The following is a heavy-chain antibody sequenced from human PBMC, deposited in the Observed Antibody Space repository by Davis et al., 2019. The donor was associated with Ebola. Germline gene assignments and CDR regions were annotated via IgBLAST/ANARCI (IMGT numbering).Heavy chain of an antibody. CDR3: AKDSDRGYASSWYGLDY. CDR1: GFTFSSYA. CDR2: FSGSGGTT. J-gene: IGHJ4*02. Sequence: GGSLRLSCEASGFTFSSYAMSWVRQAPGTGLEWVSSFSGSGGTTYYADSVKGRFTISRDDSKNTLYLHMDSLRAEDTAKYDCAKDSDRGYASSWYGLDYWGLGTLVTVSS. D-gene: IGHD6-13*01. V-gene: IGHV3-23*01.